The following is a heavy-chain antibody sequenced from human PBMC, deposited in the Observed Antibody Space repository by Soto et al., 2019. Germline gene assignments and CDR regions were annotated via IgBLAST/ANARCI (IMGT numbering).Heavy chain of an antibody. CDR2: ISWDGGST. CDR1: GFTFDDYT. D-gene: IGHD1-26*01. Sequence: GGSLRLSCAASGFTFDDYTMHWVRQAPGKGLEWVSLISWDGGSTYYADSVKGRFTISRDNSKNSLYLQMNSLRTEDTALYYCAKDQEPGKKAWELGSWGQGTLVTVSS. J-gene: IGHJ5*02. CDR3: AKDQEPGKKAWELGS. V-gene: IGHV3-43*01.